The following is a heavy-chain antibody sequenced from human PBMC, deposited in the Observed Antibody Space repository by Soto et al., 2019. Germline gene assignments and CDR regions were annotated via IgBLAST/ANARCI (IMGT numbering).Heavy chain of an antibody. CDR1: GGTFSSYA. CDR2: IIPIFGTA. CDR3: AGGSMTEVVTPHSHFDL. V-gene: IGHV1-69*01. Sequence: QVQLVQSGAEVKKPGSSVKVSCKASGGTFSSYAISWVRQAPGQGLEWMGGIIPIFGTANYAEKFQGRVTITADESTSTAYMGLCSLRSEATAVYYCAGGSMTEVVTPHSHFDLWGRGTLVTVSS. J-gene: IGHJ2*01. D-gene: IGHD2-15*01.